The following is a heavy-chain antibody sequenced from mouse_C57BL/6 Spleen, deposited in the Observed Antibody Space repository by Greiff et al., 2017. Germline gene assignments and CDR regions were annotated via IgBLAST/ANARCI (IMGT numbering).Heavy chain of an antibody. J-gene: IGHJ2*01. CDR1: GYTFTSYW. D-gene: IGHD1-1*01. Sequence: QVQLQQPGAELVRPGSSVKLSCKASGYTFTSYWMHWVKQRPIQGLEWIGNIDPSDSETHYNQKFKDKATLTVDKSSSTAYMQLSSLTSEDSAVYYCARGLLLTTVVESLDYWGQGTTLTVSS. CDR2: IDPSDSET. CDR3: ARGLLLTTVVESLDY. V-gene: IGHV1-52*01.